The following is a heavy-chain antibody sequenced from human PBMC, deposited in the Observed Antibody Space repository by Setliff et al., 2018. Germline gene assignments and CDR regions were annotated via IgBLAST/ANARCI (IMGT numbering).Heavy chain of an antibody. CDR1: GGSISGYY. CDR3: ARAPDSGTYYNLYPYYNDV. Sequence: SETLSLTCNVSGGSISGYYWSWIRQPPGKGLEWIGNIYSSGSIKYNPSLRSRVTISADTVKNQFSLRLSSLTAAGTAVYYCARAPDSGTYYNLYPYYNDVWGKGTTVTVSS. V-gene: IGHV4-59*08. CDR2: IYSSGSI. D-gene: IGHD1-26*01. J-gene: IGHJ6*03.